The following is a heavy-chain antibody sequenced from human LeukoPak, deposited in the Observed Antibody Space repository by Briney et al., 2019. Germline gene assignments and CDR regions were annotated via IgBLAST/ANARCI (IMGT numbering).Heavy chain of an antibody. CDR3: ARGRVLDY. J-gene: IGHJ4*02. D-gene: IGHD2/OR15-2a*01. CDR1: GASISSSNYY. CDR2: IYSSGNT. V-gene: IGHV4-39*07. Sequence: SETLSLTCAVSGASISSSNYYWGWVRQSPGKGLEWIGNIYSSGNTYYNPSLKSRVTISVDTSKNQFSLKLSSVTAADTAVYYCARGRVLDYWGQGTLVTVSS.